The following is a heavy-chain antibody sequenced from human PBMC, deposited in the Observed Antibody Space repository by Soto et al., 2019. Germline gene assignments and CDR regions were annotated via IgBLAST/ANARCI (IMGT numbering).Heavy chain of an antibody. J-gene: IGHJ6*02. D-gene: IGHD6-19*01. V-gene: IGHV4-61*08. CDR1: GGSSSSGGYY. CDR2: IYYSGST. CDR3: AREGGVGGYSSGWYGGYYYGMDV. Sequence: PSETLSLTCAVSGGSSSSGGYYWSWIRQPPGKGLEWIGYIYYSGSTNYNPSLKSRVTISVDTSKNQFSLKLSSVTAADTAVYYCAREGGVGGYSSGWYGGYYYGMDVWGQGTTVTVS.